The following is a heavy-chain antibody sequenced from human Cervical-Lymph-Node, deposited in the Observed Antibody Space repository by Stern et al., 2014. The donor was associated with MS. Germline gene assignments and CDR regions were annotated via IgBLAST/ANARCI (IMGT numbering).Heavy chain of an antibody. CDR2: SSSRSTYM. Sequence: LQLVESGGGLVKPAGSLRLSCAASGFLFTTSSMNCVRHAPRTRLDWVAASSSRSTYMYYADSVKGRFTISRDNAKKSVYLQLDSLRAEDTAVYYCARGQVGSYQRDYWGQGTLVTVSS. D-gene: IGHD1-26*01. CDR1: GFLFTTSS. V-gene: IGHV3-21*01. J-gene: IGHJ4*02. CDR3: ARGQVGSYQRDY.